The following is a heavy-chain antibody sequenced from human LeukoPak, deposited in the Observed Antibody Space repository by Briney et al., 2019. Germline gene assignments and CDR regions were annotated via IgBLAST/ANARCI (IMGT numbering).Heavy chain of an antibody. CDR2: IYYSGST. CDR1: GGSISSYY. Sequence: SETLSLTCTVSGGSISSYYWSRIRQPPGKGLEWIGYIYYSGSTNYNPSLKSRVTISVDTSKNQFSLKLSSVTAADTAVYYCARTRGYSGCDPHYHYYYGMDVWGQGTTVTVS. CDR3: ARTRGYSGCDPHYHYYYGMDV. V-gene: IGHV4-59*08. J-gene: IGHJ6*02. D-gene: IGHD5-12*01.